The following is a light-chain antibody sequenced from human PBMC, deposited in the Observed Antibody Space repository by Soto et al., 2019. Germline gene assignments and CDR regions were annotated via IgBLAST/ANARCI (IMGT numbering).Light chain of an antibody. CDR2: RAS. CDR1: QSVSNNY. CDR3: QQDGSYPLT. V-gene: IGKV3-20*01. J-gene: IGKJ1*01. Sequence: EMVLTQSPGTLSLSPGEIATLSCRASQSVSNNYLAWYQQKPGQAPRLFIYRASSRATGIPDRFSGSGSGTDFTLTVSSLEPEDFAVYYCQQDGSYPLTFGEGTKVEI.